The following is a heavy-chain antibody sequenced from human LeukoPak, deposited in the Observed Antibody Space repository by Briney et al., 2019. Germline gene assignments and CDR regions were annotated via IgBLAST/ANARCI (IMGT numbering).Heavy chain of an antibody. CDR3: ARSGCSGGSCYSQRGAFDI. CDR2: IYSSGNT. V-gene: IGHV4-39*07. CDR1: GASISSSNYY. Sequence: SETLSLTCAVSGASISSSNYYWGWVRQSPGKGLEWIGNIYSSGNTYYNASLKSRVTISIDTSKNQFSLKLSSVTAADTAVYYCARSGCSGGSCYSQRGAFDIWGQGTMVTVSS. D-gene: IGHD2-15*01. J-gene: IGHJ3*02.